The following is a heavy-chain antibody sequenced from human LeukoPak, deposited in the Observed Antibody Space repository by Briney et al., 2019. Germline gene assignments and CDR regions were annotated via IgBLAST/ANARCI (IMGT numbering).Heavy chain of an antibody. CDR1: GGSISGSSFW. J-gene: IGHJ4*02. V-gene: IGHV4-30-2*01. CDR3: ARGGYGDVYNPLGY. Sequence: SETLSLTCTVSGGSISGSSFWWAWIRQPPGKGLEWIGYIYHSGSTYYNPSLKSRVTISVDRSKNQFSLKLSSVTAADTAVYFCARGGYGDVYNPLGYWGQGTLVTVSS. CDR2: IYHSGST. D-gene: IGHD5-24*01.